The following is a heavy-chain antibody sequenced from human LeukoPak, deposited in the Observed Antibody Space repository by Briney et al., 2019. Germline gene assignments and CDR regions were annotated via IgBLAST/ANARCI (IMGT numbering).Heavy chain of an antibody. Sequence: HSGGSLRLSCAASGFTFSSFEMNWVRQAPGKGLEWVSAISGSGGSTYYADSVKGRFTISRDNSKNTLYLQMNSLRAEDTAVYYCAKGIVVVPAPGYFDYWGQGTLVTVSS. CDR3: AKGIVVVPAPGYFDY. D-gene: IGHD2-2*01. V-gene: IGHV3-23*01. CDR1: GFTFSSFE. J-gene: IGHJ4*02. CDR2: ISGSGGST.